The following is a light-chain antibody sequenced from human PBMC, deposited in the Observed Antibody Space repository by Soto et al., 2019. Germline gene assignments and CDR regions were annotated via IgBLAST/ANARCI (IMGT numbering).Light chain of an antibody. J-gene: IGKJ5*01. Sequence: EIVLKLSPGTLSLSPGERATLSCRASQSVSSSYLTWYQQKPGQAPRLLIYAASSRATGIPDRFSGSGSGTDFTLTINRLEPEDFAVYYCQQYGSSITFGQGTRLEI. CDR1: QSVSSSY. CDR3: QQYGSSIT. CDR2: AAS. V-gene: IGKV3-20*01.